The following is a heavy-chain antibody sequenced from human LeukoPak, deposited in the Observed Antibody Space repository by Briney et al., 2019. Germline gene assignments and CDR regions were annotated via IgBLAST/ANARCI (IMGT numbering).Heavy chain of an antibody. CDR2: ISGSGGST. V-gene: IGHV3-23*01. Sequence: HTGGSLRLSCAVSGFTFSNYAMSWVRQAPGKGLEWVSGISGSGGSTSYADSVRGRFTISRDNSKNTLYLQMNTLRAEDTAVYYCAKTTGFTTLKYFFDYWGQGALVTVSS. D-gene: IGHD4-17*01. CDR1: GFTFSNYA. CDR3: AKTTGFTTLKYFFDY. J-gene: IGHJ4*02.